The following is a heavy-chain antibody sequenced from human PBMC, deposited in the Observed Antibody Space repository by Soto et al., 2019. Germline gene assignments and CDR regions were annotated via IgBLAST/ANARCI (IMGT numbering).Heavy chain of an antibody. D-gene: IGHD6-19*01. Sequence: QVQLVQSGAEVKKPGASVKVSCKASGYTFTSYDINWVRQATGQGLEWMGWMNPNSGNTGYAQKFQGRVTMTRNTSISTAYMELSSLRSEDTDVYYCARGSSGWAILYYGMDVWGQGTTVTVSS. CDR1: GYTFTSYD. CDR3: ARGSSGWAILYYGMDV. V-gene: IGHV1-8*01. CDR2: MNPNSGNT. J-gene: IGHJ6*02.